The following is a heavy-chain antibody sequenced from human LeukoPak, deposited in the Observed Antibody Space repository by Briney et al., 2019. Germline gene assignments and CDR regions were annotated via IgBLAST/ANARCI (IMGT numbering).Heavy chain of an antibody. V-gene: IGHV3-74*01. D-gene: IGHD1-26*01. J-gene: IGHJ4*02. CDR2: INSDGSST. Sequence: GGSLRLSCAASGFTFSSYWMHWVRQAPGKGLVWVSRINSDGSSTSYADSVKGRFTISRDNAKNTLYLQMNSLRAEDAAVYYCARAIVGATADYWGQGTLVTVSS. CDR3: ARAIVGATADY. CDR1: GFTFSSYW.